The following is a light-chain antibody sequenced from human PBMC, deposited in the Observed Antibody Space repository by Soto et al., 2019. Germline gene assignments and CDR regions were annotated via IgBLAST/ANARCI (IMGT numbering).Light chain of an antibody. Sequence: EIVLTQSPGTLSLSPGEGATLSCRASQSVDSRHLAWYQQKPGQAPRLLIYGAFSRATGILERFSGGASGTDFTLTISRLEPEDFAVYYCQQYGTSPPLYTFGQGPKLEIK. J-gene: IGKJ2*01. V-gene: IGKV3-20*01. CDR3: QQYGTSPPLYT. CDR1: QSVDSRH. CDR2: GAF.